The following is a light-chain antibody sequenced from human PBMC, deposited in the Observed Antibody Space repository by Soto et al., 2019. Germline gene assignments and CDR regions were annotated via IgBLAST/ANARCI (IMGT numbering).Light chain of an antibody. CDR1: QSVSSN. Sequence: EIVMTQSPATLSVSPGERATLSCRASQSVSSNLAWYQQKPGQAPRLLIYGASTRATGIPARFRGSGSGTEFTLTISSLQSEDFAVYYCQQYNNWPPLTFGGETKVEIK. J-gene: IGKJ4*02. V-gene: IGKV3-15*01. CDR2: GAS. CDR3: QQYNNWPPLT.